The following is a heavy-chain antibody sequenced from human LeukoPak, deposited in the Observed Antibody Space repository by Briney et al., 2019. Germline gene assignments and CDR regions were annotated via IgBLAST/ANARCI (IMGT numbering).Heavy chain of an antibody. D-gene: IGHD3-16*01. Sequence: PGGSLRLSCTASGFNFSTYWMHWVRQVPGKGLVWVSRIKTDGSSTSYADSAKGRFTISRDSAKNKLYLQMNSLRAEDTAVYYCATVSVGVRFDYWGQGALVAVSS. CDR3: ATVSVGVRFDY. CDR2: IKTDGSST. J-gene: IGHJ4*02. CDR1: GFNFSTYW. V-gene: IGHV3-74*01.